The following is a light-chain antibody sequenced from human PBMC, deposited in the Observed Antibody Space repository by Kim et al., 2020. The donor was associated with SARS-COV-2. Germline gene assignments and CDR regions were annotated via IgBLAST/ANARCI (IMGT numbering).Light chain of an antibody. Sequence: SPGEMATHSCRASQSVSSSYLAWYQQKPGQAPRHLIYGASSRATGIPDRFSGSGSGTDFTLTISGLEPEDFAVYYCQQYGSSPRTFGQGTKVDIK. CDR3: QQYGSSPRT. CDR1: QSVSSSY. J-gene: IGKJ1*01. CDR2: GAS. V-gene: IGKV3-20*01.